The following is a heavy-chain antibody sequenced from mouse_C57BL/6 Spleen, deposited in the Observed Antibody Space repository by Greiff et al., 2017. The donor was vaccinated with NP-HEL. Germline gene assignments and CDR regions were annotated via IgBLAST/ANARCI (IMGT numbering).Heavy chain of an antibody. CDR3: ARDRIYYGYDGAMDY. J-gene: IGHJ4*01. D-gene: IGHD2-2*01. CDR2: IYPRSGNT. CDR1: GYTFTSYG. V-gene: IGHV1-81*01. Sequence: QVQLQQSGAELARPGASVKLSCKASGYTFTSYGISWVKQRTGQGLEWIGEIYPRSGNTYYNEKFKGKATLTADKSSSTAYMELRSLTSEDSAVYFCARDRIYYGYDGAMDYWGQGTSVTVSS.